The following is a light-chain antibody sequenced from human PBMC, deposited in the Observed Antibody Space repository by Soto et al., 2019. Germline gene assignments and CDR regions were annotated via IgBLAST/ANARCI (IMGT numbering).Light chain of an antibody. CDR2: DVS. CDR3: SSYTSTNSWV. J-gene: IGLJ3*02. V-gene: IGLV2-14*01. Sequence: QSVLTQSASVSGSPGQSITISCTGTSSDVGGYNYVSWYQQHPGKAPKLIIYDVSNRPSGVSTRFSGSKSGNTASLTFFGLQAEDEADYSCSSYTSTNSWVFGGGTKVTVL. CDR1: SSDVGGYNY.